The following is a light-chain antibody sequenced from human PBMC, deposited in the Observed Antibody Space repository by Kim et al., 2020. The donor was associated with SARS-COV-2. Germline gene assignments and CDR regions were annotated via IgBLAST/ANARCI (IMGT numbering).Light chain of an antibody. CDR1: SSDVGGYNY. CDR2: DVV. J-gene: IGLJ3*02. V-gene: IGLV2-11*01. CDR3: RSYAGSYTWV. Sequence: QSALTQPRSVSGSPGQSVTISCTGTSSDVGGYNYVSWYQHHPGKAPKLMIYDVVKRPSGVPDRFSSSKSGNTASLTISGLQAEDEADYYCRSYAGSYTWVFGGGTQLTVL.